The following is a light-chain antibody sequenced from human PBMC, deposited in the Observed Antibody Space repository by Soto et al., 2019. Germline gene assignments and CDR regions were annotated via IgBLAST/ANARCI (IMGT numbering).Light chain of an antibody. CDR2: LNSDGSH. V-gene: IGLV4-69*01. CDR1: SGHSSYA. CDR3: QTWGTGIRV. J-gene: IGLJ2*01. Sequence: QLVLTQSPSASDSLGASVKLTCTLSSGHSSYAIAWHQQQPEKGPRYLMKLNSDGSHSKGDGIPDRFSGSSSGAERYLTISSLQSEDEADYYCQTWGTGIRVFGGGTQLTVL.